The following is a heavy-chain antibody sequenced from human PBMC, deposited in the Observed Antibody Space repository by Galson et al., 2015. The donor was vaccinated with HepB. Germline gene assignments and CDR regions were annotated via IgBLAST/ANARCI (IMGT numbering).Heavy chain of an antibody. CDR3: ASQWIVGATSPDYYYYGMDV. J-gene: IGHJ6*02. V-gene: IGHV1-69*04. CDR1: GGTFSSYA. D-gene: IGHD1-26*01. CDR2: IIPILGIA. Sequence: SVKVSCKASGGTFSSYAISWMRQAPGQGLEWMGRIIPILGIANYAQKFQGRVTITADKSTSTAYMELSSLRSEDTAVYYCASQWIVGATSPDYYYYGMDVWGQGTTVTVSS.